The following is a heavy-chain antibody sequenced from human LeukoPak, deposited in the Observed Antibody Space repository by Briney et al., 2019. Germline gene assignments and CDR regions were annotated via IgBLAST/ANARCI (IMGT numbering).Heavy chain of an antibody. CDR1: GYIFTTYY. Sequence: ASVKVSCKASGYIFTTYYMHWLRQAPGQGPEWMGIINPRGGSTDYAQKFQGRVTMTTDTSTSTAYMELRSLRSDDTAVYYCARSYGGTIDYWGQGTLVTVSS. CDR3: ARSYGGTIDY. J-gene: IGHJ4*02. V-gene: IGHV1-46*01. D-gene: IGHD1/OR15-1a*01. CDR2: INPRGGST.